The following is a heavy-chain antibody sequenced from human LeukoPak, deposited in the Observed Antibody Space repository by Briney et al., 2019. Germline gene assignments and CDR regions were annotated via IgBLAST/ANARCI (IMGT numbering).Heavy chain of an antibody. CDR1: GGSISSNY. CDR2: IYYRGST. D-gene: IGHD2-15*01. J-gene: IGHJ3*02. Sequence: SEALPLTCTVSGGSISSNYWSWIRQPPGKGLEWIGYIYYRGSTNNNPSLNSRVTMSVDTSKNQFSLKLSSVTAADTAVYYCARHKGVAASGGAFDIWGQGTMVTVSS. V-gene: IGHV4-59*08. CDR3: ARHKGVAASGGAFDI.